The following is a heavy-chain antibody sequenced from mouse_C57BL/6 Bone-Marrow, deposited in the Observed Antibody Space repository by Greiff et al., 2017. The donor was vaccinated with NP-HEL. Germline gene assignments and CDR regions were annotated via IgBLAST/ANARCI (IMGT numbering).Heavy chain of an antibody. CDR2: IYPGDGDT. CDR1: GYAFSSYW. D-gene: IGHD1-1*01. CDR3: ARYYGSSYYFDY. Sequence: QVQLQQSGAELVKPGASVKISCKASGYAFSSYWMNWVKQRPGKGLEWIGQIYPGDGDTNYNGKFKGKATLTADKSSCTAYMQLISLTSEDSAVYFCARYYGSSYYFDYWGQGTTLTVSS. J-gene: IGHJ2*01. V-gene: IGHV1-80*01.